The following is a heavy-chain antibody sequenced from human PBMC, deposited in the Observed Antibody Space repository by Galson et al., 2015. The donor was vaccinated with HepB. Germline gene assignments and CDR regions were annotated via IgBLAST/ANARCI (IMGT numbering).Heavy chain of an antibody. CDR3: ARSPLRHSSGWGWFDP. V-gene: IGHV1-3*01. CDR2: INAGNGNT. J-gene: IGHJ5*02. D-gene: IGHD6-19*01. Sequence: SVKVSCKASGYTFTSYAMHWVRQAPGQRLEWMGWINAGNGNTKYSQKFQGRVTITRDTSASTAYMELSSLRSEDTAVYYCARSPLRHSSGWGWFDPWGQGTLVTVSS. CDR1: GYTFTSYA.